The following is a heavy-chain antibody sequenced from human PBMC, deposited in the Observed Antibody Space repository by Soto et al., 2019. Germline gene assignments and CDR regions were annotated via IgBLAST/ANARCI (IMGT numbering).Heavy chain of an antibody. CDR2: IGTAGDT. CDR1: GFTFSSYD. V-gene: IGHV3-13*01. CDR3: ARHMYYDFWSGYAFDI. J-gene: IGHJ3*02. Sequence: GGSLRLSCAASGFTFSSYDMHWVRQATGKGLEWVSAIGTAGDTYYPGSVKGRFTISRENAKNSLYLQMNSLRAGDTAVYYCARHMYYDFWSGYAFDIWGQGTMVTVSS. D-gene: IGHD3-3*01.